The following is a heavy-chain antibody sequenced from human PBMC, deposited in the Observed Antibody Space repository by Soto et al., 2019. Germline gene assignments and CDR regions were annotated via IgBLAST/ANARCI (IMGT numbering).Heavy chain of an antibody. D-gene: IGHD6-19*01. CDR3: ARWVAVAGTPSYYFDY. CDR1: GGTFSRYA. J-gene: IGHJ4*02. Sequence: SVKVSFKASGGTFSRYAISWVRQAPGQGLEWMGGIIPIFGTANYAQKFQGRVTITADESTSTAYMELSSLRSEDTAVYYCARWVAVAGTPSYYFDYWGQGTLVTVSS. V-gene: IGHV1-69*13. CDR2: IIPIFGTA.